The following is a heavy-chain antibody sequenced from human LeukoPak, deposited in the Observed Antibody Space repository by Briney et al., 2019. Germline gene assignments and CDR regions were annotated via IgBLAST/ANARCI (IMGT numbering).Heavy chain of an antibody. J-gene: IGHJ6*03. Sequence: SSETLSLTCAVYGGSFSGYYWSWIRQPPGKGLEWIGEINHSGSTNYNPSLKSRDTISVDTSKHQFSLKLRSVTAAETAVYYCAREVATPYYYYYYYMDVWGKGTTVTVSS. D-gene: IGHD5-12*01. CDR3: AREVATPYYYYYYYMDV. CDR2: INHSGST. V-gene: IGHV4-34*01. CDR1: GGSFSGYY.